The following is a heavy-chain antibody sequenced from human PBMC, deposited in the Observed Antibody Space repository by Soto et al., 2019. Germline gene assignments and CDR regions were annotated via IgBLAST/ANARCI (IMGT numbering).Heavy chain of an antibody. CDR2: TNLDGSAK. CDR1: GYTFSSYW. Sequence: EVQLVESGGGLVQPGGSLRLSCVASGYTFSSYWVTWFRQAPGKGLEWVANTNLDGSAKYYVDSVKGRFTISRDNAKNSLYLQMNSLSVEDTAVYYCARAVDYWGQGTLVTVSS. CDR3: ARAVDY. V-gene: IGHV3-7*03. J-gene: IGHJ4*02. D-gene: IGHD3-10*01.